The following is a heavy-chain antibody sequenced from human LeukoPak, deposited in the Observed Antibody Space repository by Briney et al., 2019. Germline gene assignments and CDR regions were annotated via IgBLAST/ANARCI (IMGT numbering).Heavy chain of an antibody. CDR2: IYYTGST. V-gene: IGHV4-59*08. D-gene: IGHD1-7*01. Sequence: PSETLSLTCTVSGGSISSDYWTWIRQPPGKGLEWIGYIYYTGSTNCNPSLKSRVTISVDTSKNQFSLKLSSVTAADTAVYYCARLTGTRPNYYFDYWGQGNLVTVSS. CDR1: GGSISSDY. J-gene: IGHJ4*02. CDR3: ARLTGTRPNYYFDY.